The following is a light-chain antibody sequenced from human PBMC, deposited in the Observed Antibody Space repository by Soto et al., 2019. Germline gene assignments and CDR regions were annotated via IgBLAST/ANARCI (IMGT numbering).Light chain of an antibody. Sequence: DFQMTQSPSSLSASVGDRVSITCRASQSIGTSLNWYHQKPGKAPKLLIYSASTLQGGGPSRFSGSGSGTDFTLTISSLQPEDFATYYCQHSYTAPFTFGPGTKVDVK. J-gene: IGKJ3*01. CDR1: QSIGTS. V-gene: IGKV1-39*01. CDR3: QHSYTAPFT. CDR2: SAS.